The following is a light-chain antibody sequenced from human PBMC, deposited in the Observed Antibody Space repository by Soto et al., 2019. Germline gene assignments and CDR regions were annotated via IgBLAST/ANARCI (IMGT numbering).Light chain of an antibody. J-gene: IGLJ1*01. CDR2: DAS. V-gene: IGLV2-14*01. Sequence: QSALTQPASVSGSPGQSITISCTGNSSDVGGYNYFSWYQQDPGKAPKVMIYDASNRPSGVAHRFSASKSGNTASLTISVLQADDEADYYCSSYTSSSTYVFGTGTQLTVL. CDR1: SSDVGGYNY. CDR3: SSYTSSSTYV.